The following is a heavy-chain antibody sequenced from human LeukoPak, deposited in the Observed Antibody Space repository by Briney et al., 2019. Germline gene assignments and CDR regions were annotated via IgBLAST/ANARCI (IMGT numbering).Heavy chain of an antibody. J-gene: IGHJ3*01. CDR2: TRYDGRDE. V-gene: IGHV3-30*02. CDR3: AKARLPTNNWYSDSFDS. D-gene: IGHD1-7*01. Sequence: GGSLRLSCAASGFIFDHYGMYWVRQAPGKGLEWVSFTRYDGRDEYYADSVKGRFTISRDNSESDLFLQMNSLRTEDTALYYCAKARLPTNNWYSDSFDSWAKGHWSPSL. CDR1: GFIFDHYG.